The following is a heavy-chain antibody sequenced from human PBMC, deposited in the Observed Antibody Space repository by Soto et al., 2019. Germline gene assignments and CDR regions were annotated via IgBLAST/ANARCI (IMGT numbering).Heavy chain of an antibody. D-gene: IGHD1-7*01. J-gene: IGHJ3*02. CDR1: GFTVSSNY. Sequence: PGGSLRLSCAASGFTVSSNYMSWVRQAPGKGLEWVSVIYSGGSTYYADSVKGRFTISRDSSKNTLYLQMNSLRAEDTAVYYCAKGNSWSPALVLDIWGQGTMVTVSS. CDR2: IYSGGST. CDR3: AKGNSWSPALVLDI. V-gene: IGHV3-66*01.